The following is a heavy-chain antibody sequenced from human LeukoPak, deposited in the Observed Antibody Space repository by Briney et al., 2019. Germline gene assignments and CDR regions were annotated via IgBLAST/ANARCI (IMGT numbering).Heavy chain of an antibody. V-gene: IGHV5-51*01. CDR2: IYPGDSDT. CDR3: ARQGYCSSTSCSSDLDY. D-gene: IGHD2-2*01. CDR1: GYRVTNYW. J-gene: IGHJ4*02. Sequence: GESLKISCKGSGYRVTNYWIGWVRQMSGKGLEWMGIIYPGDSDTRYSPSYQRQVTISVDKPITTAYLQWSSLKASDTAMYYCARQGYCSSTSCSSDLDYRGQPTLPTVPS.